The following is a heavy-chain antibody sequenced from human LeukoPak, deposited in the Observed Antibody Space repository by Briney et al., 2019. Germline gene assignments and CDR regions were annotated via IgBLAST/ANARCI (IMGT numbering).Heavy chain of an antibody. V-gene: IGHV4-34*01. CDR1: GGSFSGYY. D-gene: IGHD6-13*01. Sequence: PSETLSLTCAVYGGSFSGYYCSCIRQPPGKGLEWIGEINHSGSTNYNPSLKSRVTISVDTSKNQFSLKLSSVTAADTAVYYCARLGGGAAAFFEYCGQGTLVTVSS. CDR3: ARLGGGAAAFFEY. J-gene: IGHJ4*02. CDR2: INHSGST.